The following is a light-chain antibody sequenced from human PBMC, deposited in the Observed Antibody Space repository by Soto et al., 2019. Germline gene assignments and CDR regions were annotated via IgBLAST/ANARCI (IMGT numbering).Light chain of an antibody. J-gene: IGKJ2*01. Sequence: DIQMTQSPSTLSASVGDRVTITCRASQSINNWLAWYQQKPGKAPNLLIYKASTLESGVPSRLSGSGSGTEFTLTISRLQPDDFATYYCQQYDSDYTFGQGTKLEIK. CDR2: KAS. CDR1: QSINNW. V-gene: IGKV1-5*03. CDR3: QQYDSDYT.